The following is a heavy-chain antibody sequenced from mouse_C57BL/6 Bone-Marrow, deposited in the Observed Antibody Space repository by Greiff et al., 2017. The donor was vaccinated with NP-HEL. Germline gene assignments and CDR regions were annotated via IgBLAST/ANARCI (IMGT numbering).Heavy chain of an antibody. V-gene: IGHV1-80*01. CDR1: GYAFSSYW. CDR3: ARSLITTVVATDY. Sequence: VQLQQSGAELVKPGASVKISCKASGYAFSSYWMNWVKQRPGKGLEWIGQIYPGDGDTNYNGKFKGKATMTADKSSSTSYMQLSSLTSEDSAVYFCARSLITTVVATDYWGQGTTLTVSS. J-gene: IGHJ2*01. CDR2: IYPGDGDT. D-gene: IGHD1-1*01.